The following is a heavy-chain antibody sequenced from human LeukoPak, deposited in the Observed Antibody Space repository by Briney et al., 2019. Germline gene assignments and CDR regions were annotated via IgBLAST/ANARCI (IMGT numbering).Heavy chain of an antibody. D-gene: IGHD1-1*01. Sequence: SVKVSCKASGGTFCSYAISWVRQAPGQGLEWMGGIIPIFGTANYAQKFQGRVTITADESTSTAYMELSGLRSEDTAVYYCARGKLEDGGYFDYWGQGTLVTVSS. J-gene: IGHJ4*02. V-gene: IGHV1-69*13. CDR3: ARGKLEDGGYFDY. CDR1: GGTFCSYA. CDR2: IIPIFGTA.